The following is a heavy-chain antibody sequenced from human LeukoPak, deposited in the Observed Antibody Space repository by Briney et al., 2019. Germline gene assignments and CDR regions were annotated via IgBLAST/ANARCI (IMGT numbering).Heavy chain of an antibody. CDR2: IYTSGST. D-gene: IGHD6-13*01. Sequence: SETLSLTGTVSGGSMSTYYWSWIRQPAGKGLEWIGRIYTSGSTNYNPSLKSRVTMSVDTSKNQFSLKLSSVTAADTAVYYCARDRYSSSWYGDWFDPWGQGTLVTVSS. CDR3: ARDRYSSSWYGDWFDP. V-gene: IGHV4-4*07. J-gene: IGHJ5*02. CDR1: GGSMSTYY.